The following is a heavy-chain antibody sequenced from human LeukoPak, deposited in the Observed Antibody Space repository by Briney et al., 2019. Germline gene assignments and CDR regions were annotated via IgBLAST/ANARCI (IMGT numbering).Heavy chain of an antibody. CDR1: GGSISSSSYY. D-gene: IGHD3-3*01. Sequence: SETLSLTCTVSGGSISSSSYYWGWIRQPPGKGLEWIGSIYYSGSTYYNPSLKSRVTISVDTSKNQFSLKLNSVTAADTAVYYCARMYYDFWSGPFDYWGQGTLVTVSS. J-gene: IGHJ4*02. CDR2: IYYSGST. V-gene: IGHV4-39*07. CDR3: ARMYYDFWSGPFDY.